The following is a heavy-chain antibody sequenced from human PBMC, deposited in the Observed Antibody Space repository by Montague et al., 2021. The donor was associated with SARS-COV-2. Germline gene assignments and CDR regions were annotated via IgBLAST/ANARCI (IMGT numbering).Heavy chain of an antibody. Sequence: CAISGDSVSSNSAAWNWIRQSPSRGLEWLGRTYYRSKWYNDYAVSVKSRITINPDTSKNQFSLQPNSETPEDTAVYYCARDTRIQLWFDRDYYYGMDVWGQGTTVTVSS. CDR1: GDSVSSNSAA. V-gene: IGHV6-1*01. J-gene: IGHJ6*02. CDR2: TYYRSKWYN. D-gene: IGHD5-18*01. CDR3: ARDTRIQLWFDRDYYYGMDV.